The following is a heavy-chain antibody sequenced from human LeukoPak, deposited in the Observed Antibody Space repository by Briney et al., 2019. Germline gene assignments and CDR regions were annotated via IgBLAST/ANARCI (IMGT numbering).Heavy chain of an antibody. J-gene: IGHJ4*02. CDR3: ARHGGATSLTDFDY. CDR1: GGSISSYY. V-gene: IGHV4-4*09. D-gene: IGHD1-26*01. CDR2: IYTSGST. Sequence: SETLSLTCTVSGGSISSYYWSWIRQPPGKGLEWIGYIYTSGSTNYNPSLKSRVTISVDTSKNQFSLKLSSVTAADTAVYYCARHGGATSLTDFDYWGQGTLATVSS.